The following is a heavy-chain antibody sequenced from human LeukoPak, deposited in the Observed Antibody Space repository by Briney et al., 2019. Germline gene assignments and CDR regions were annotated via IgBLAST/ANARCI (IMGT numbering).Heavy chain of an antibody. Sequence: SETLSLTCTVSGGSIRTSYWSWIRQSPGKGLEWIGYVYYTGNTNYNPSLKSRVTISVDTSKNQFSLKLSSVTAADTAVYYCARIITYYYDSSGYYPYFDYWGQGTLVTVSS. D-gene: IGHD3-22*01. CDR2: VYYTGNT. V-gene: IGHV4-59*01. CDR3: ARIITYYYDSSGYYPYFDY. CDR1: GGSIRTSY. J-gene: IGHJ4*02.